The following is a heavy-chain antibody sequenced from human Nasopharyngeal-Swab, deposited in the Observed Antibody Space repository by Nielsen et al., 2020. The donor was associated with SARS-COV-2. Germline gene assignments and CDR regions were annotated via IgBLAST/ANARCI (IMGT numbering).Heavy chain of an antibody. J-gene: IGHJ4*02. CDR3: ARYCSSANCYYDY. D-gene: IGHD2-2*01. Sequence: GESLKISCKASGYDFTKYWIGWVRQMPGKGLEWMGIIFPHDSDTRYSPSFQGQVTISADKSINTAYLQWSSLKASDTAMYYCARYCSSANCYYDYWGQGTLVTVSP. CDR2: IFPHDSDT. CDR1: GYDFTKYW. V-gene: IGHV5-51*01.